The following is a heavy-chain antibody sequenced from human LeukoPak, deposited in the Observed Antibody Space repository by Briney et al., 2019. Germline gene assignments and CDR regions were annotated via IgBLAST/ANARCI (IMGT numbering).Heavy chain of an antibody. CDR3: ARGPPRYCSSTSCYFY. CDR2: IYSGGST. CDR1: GFTVNSNY. Sequence: GGSLRLSCAASGFTVNSNYMSWVRQAPGKGLEWVSVIYSGGSTYYADSVKGRFTISRDNSKNTLYLQMNSLRAEDTAVYYCARGPPRYCSSTSCYFYWDQGTLVTVSS. J-gene: IGHJ4*02. V-gene: IGHV3-53*01. D-gene: IGHD2-2*01.